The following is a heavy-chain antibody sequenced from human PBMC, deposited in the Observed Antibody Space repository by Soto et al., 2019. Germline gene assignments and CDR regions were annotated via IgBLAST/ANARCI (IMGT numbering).Heavy chain of an antibody. J-gene: IGHJ4*02. V-gene: IGHV4-34*01. CDR3: ARDKITGCLDY. CDR1: GGSFSGYY. D-gene: IGHD1-20*01. Sequence: SETLSLTCAVYGGSFSGYYWTWIRQPPGTGLEWIGEINHSGSTNYNPSLKSRVTISVDTSKNQFSLKLTSVTAAERAWYDGARDKITGCLDYGGQGTLDTVSS. CDR2: INHSGST.